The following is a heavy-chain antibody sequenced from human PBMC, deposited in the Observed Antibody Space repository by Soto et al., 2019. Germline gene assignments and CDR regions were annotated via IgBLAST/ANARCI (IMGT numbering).Heavy chain of an antibody. J-gene: IGHJ6*02. CDR2: INPNSGGT. CDR1: GYTFTGYY. Sequence: GASVKVSCKASGYTFTGYYMHWVRQAPGQGLEWMGWINPNSGGTNYAQKFQGRVTMTRDTSISTAYMELSRLRSDDTAVYYCARDGERDTGLNFYYYLHGMDAWGQGTRVTVSS. D-gene: IGHD1-1*01. CDR3: ARDGERDTGLNFYYYLHGMDA. V-gene: IGHV1-2*02.